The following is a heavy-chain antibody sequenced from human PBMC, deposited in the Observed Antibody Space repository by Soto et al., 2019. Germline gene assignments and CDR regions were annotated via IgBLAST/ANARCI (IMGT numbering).Heavy chain of an antibody. D-gene: IGHD1-26*01. CDR3: AHRRERTGDRDDDLDV. CDR1: GFSLNTNGVG. V-gene: IGHV2-5*02. Sequence: QITLKESGPTLVKPTQTLTLTCIFSGFSLNTNGVGVGWIRQPPGKSLEWLGLIYWDDDQRYSPSLKSRVPLTTEASKSQEVLTMTNMDPVDTATYYCAHRRERTGDRDDDLDVWGPGTLVVVSA. J-gene: IGHJ3*01. CDR2: IYWDDDQ.